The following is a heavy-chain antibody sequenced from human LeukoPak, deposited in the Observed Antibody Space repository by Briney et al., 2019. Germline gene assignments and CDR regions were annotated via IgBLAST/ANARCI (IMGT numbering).Heavy chain of an antibody. Sequence: ASVKVSCKASGYTFTSYYMHWVRQAPGQGLEWMGIINPSGGSTSYAQKFQGRVTMTRDTSTSTVYMELSSLRSEDTAVYYCAREYPRKAFGSGYHPYYYGMDVWGQGTTVTVSS. CDR3: AREYPRKAFGSGYHPYYYGMDV. CDR2: INPSGGST. CDR1: GYTFTSYY. D-gene: IGHD3-3*01. V-gene: IGHV1-46*01. J-gene: IGHJ6*02.